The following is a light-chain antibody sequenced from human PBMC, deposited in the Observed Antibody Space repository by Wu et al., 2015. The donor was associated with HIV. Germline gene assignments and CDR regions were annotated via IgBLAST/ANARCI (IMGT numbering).Light chain of an antibody. V-gene: IGKV1-27*01. CDR2: AAS. J-gene: IGKJ1*01. CDR1: RALAI. Sequence: VRDRVTITCRAVRALAIFSWYQQKPGKPPKVLIYAASTLQSGVPSRVYGSGSGTDFTLTISSLQPEDVATYYCQKYNTAPWTFGQGTKVEMK. CDR3: QKYNTAPWT.